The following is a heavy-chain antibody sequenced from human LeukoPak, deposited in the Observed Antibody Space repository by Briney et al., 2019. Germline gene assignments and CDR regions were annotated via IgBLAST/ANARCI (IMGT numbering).Heavy chain of an antibody. J-gene: IGHJ4*02. D-gene: IGHD6-19*01. CDR2: ISSSSSYI. CDR3: AREVIAVAGSRFDY. CDR1: GFTFSSYS. V-gene: IGHV3-21*01. Sequence: GGSLRLSCAASGFTFSSYSMNWVRQAPGKGLEWVSSISSSSSYIYYADSVKGRFTISRDNAKNSPYLQMNSLRAEDTAVYYCAREVIAVAGSRFDYWGQGTLVTVSS.